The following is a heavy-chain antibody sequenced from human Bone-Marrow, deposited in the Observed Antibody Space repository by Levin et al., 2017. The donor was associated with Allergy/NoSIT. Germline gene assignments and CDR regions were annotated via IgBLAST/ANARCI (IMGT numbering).Heavy chain of an antibody. CDR1: GFSFNTYN. J-gene: IGHJ2*01. CDR2: ISSGSGTL. D-gene: IGHD2-8*02. V-gene: IGHV3-48*01. Sequence: GGSLRLSCAASGFSFNTYNMHWVRQAPGKGLECISYISSGSGTLDYADSVKGRFTISRDNANNSMYLQMNSLRAEDTAVYYCARETTYFVATGGDLSAGCYVDLWGRGTLVTVSS. CDR3: ARETTYFVATGGDLSAGCYVDL.